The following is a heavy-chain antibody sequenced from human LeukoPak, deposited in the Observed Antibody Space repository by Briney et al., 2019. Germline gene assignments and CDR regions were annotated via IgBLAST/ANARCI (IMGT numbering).Heavy chain of an antibody. CDR1: GFTVNTNY. J-gene: IGHJ4*02. CDR2: IYSDGTI. V-gene: IGHV3-53*01. CDR3: ARVRDGYNAVFDL. Sequence: GGSLRLSCAVSGFTVNTNYVAWVRQAPGKGLEWVSVIYSDGTIYYTSSVRGRFTISRDNSKNTVSLQVNSLRAEDTAVYYCARVRDGYNAVFDLWGQGTLVTVSS. D-gene: IGHD1-1*01.